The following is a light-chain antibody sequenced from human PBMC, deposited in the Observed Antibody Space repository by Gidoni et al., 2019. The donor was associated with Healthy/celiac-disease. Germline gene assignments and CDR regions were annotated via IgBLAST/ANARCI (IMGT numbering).Light chain of an antibody. CDR3: SSYTSSSTRV. V-gene: IGLV2-14*01. J-gene: IGLJ1*01. CDR1: SSYVGGYNY. CDR2: EVS. Sequence: QSALTQPASVSGSPGQSITISCTGTSSYVGGYNYVSWYQQHPVKAPKLMIYEVSNRPSGVSNRFSGSKSGNTASLTISGLQAEDEADYYCSSYTSSSTRVFGTGTKVTVL.